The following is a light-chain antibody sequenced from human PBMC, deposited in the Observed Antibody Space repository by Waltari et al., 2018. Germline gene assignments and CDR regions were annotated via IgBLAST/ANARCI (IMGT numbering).Light chain of an antibody. CDR1: NSDVGQYNL. CDR3: CSYAGLGIYV. J-gene: IGLJ1*01. CDR2: EVI. V-gene: IGLV2-23*02. Sequence: QSALTPPASVSGTPGPSLTLSCTGTNSDVGQYNLVPWYQHHPGQAPKLMLCEVIKRPSGVSNRFSGSKSGNTASLTIYGLQSEDEADYYCCSYAGLGIYVFGTGTKVTVL.